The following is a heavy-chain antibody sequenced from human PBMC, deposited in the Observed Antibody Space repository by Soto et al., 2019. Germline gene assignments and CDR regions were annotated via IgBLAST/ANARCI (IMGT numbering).Heavy chain of an antibody. CDR3: ARDGPTPYYYGSGTALDY. J-gene: IGHJ4*02. CDR2: IWYDGSNK. V-gene: IGHV3-33*01. CDR1: GFTFSSYG. D-gene: IGHD3-10*01. Sequence: QVQLVEPGGGVVQPGRSLRLSCAASGFTFSSYGMHWVRQAPGKGLEWVAVIWYDGSNKYYADSVKGRFTISRDNSKNTRYLQMNSLRAEDTAVYYCARDGPTPYYYGSGTALDYWGQGTLVTVSS.